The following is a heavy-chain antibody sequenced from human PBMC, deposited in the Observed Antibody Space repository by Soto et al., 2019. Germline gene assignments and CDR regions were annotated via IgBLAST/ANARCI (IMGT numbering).Heavy chain of an antibody. CDR3: ARGRSTGVGRVWALKNWFDL. D-gene: IGHD2-15*01. CDR2: INHSGST. V-gene: IGHV4-34*01. CDR1: GVSSSGYY. Sequence: PSETLSLTCAVYGVSSSGYYWSWVRQPPGKGLEWVGEINHSGSTNYNPSLKSRGTISVDTSKNQFSLKLSSVTAADTAVYYWARGRSTGVGRVWALKNWFDLWGQGTMVTVSS. J-gene: IGHJ5*02.